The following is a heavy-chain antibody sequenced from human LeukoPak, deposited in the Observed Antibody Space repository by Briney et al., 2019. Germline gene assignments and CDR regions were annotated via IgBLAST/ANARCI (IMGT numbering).Heavy chain of an antibody. J-gene: IGHJ4*02. CDR3: ARGGSSWYAAHY. D-gene: IGHD6-13*01. V-gene: IGHV1-2*06. CDR1: GYTFTGYY. Sequence: ASVKVSCKASGYTFTGYYMHWVRQAPGQGLEWMGRINPNSGGTNYAQKFQGGVTMTRDTSISTAYMELSRLRSDDTAVYYCARGGSSWYAAHYWGQGTLVTVSS. CDR2: INPNSGGT.